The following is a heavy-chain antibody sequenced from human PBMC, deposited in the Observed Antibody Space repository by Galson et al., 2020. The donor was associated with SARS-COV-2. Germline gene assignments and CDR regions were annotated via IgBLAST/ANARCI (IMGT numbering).Heavy chain of an antibody. CDR3: AKDTTV. CDR2: IDNSGEVT. V-gene: IGHV3-74*03. Sequence: GGSLRLSCAASGFDFKYYWMCWVRQVSGKGLESVAHIDNSGEVTKYADSVKGRFIISRDNAKNTLYLQMNSLRADDTALYYCAKDTTVWGHGALVTVSS. D-gene: IGHD1-26*01. J-gene: IGHJ4*01. CDR1: GFDFKYYW.